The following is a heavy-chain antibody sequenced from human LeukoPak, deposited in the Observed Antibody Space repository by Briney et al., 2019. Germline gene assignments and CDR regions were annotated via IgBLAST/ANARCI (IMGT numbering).Heavy chain of an antibody. V-gene: IGHV4-59*01. J-gene: IGHJ3*02. Sequence: SETLSLTCTVSGGSISSYYWNWMRQPPGKGLEWIGYIYYSGRTNYNPSLKSRVSISVDTSKNQFSLKLSSVTAADTAVYYCARDLRGSVDAFDIWGQGTMVAVSS. CDR1: GGSISSYY. CDR3: ARDLRGSVDAFDI. CDR2: IYYSGRT.